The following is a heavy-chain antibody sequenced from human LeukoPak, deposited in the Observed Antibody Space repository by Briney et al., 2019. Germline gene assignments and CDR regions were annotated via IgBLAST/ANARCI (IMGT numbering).Heavy chain of an antibody. CDR3: ARDGYSSGWYYYYYYMDV. Sequence: PGGSLRLSCAASGFTFSSYSMNWVRQAPGKGLEWVSSISRSSSYIYYADSVKGRFTISRDNAKNSLYLQMNSLRAEDTAVYYCARDGYSSGWYYYYYYMDVWGKGTTVTVSS. CDR1: GFTFSSYS. CDR2: ISRSSSYI. V-gene: IGHV3-21*01. D-gene: IGHD6-19*01. J-gene: IGHJ6*03.